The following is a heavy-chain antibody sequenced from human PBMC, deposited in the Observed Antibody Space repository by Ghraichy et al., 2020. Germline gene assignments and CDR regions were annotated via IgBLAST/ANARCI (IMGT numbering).Heavy chain of an antibody. V-gene: IGHV3-23*01. Sequence: GGSLRLSCAASGFTFNTYAMSWVRQAPGEGLEWVSAISGSGGSTYYADSVKGRFTISRDNFKNSLYLQMSSLRAEDRAVYYCAKGPTIFGVVTRAAYYFDYLGLGTLVTVSS. J-gene: IGHJ4*02. CDR2: ISGSGGST. D-gene: IGHD3-3*01. CDR3: AKGPTIFGVVTRAAYYFDY. CDR1: GFTFNTYA.